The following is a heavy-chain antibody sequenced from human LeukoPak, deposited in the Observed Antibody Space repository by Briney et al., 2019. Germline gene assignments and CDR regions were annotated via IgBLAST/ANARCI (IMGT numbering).Heavy chain of an antibody. V-gene: IGHV1-8*01. J-gene: IGHJ4*02. Sequence: ASVKVSCKASGYTFTNYDINWVRQATGQGLEWMGWVNTNSGNTVYAQKFQGRVTMTRDTSISTAYMELRSLRFDDTAVYYCARVTGSIDYWGQGTLVTVSS. CDR2: VNTNSGNT. CDR1: GYTFTNYD. CDR3: ARVTGSIDY. D-gene: IGHD1-26*01.